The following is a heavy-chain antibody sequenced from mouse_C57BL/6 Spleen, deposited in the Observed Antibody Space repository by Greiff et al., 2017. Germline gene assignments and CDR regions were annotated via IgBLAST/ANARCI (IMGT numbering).Heavy chain of an antibody. CDR2: IYPSDSET. V-gene: IGHV1-61*01. Sequence: QVQLQQPGAELVRPGSSVKLSCKASGYTFTSYWMDWVKQRPGQGLEWIGNIYPSDSETHYNQKFKDKATLTVDKSSSTAYMQLSSLTSEDSAVYYCARSPYQGGFAYWGQGTLVTVSA. J-gene: IGHJ3*01. CDR1: GYTFTSYW. D-gene: IGHD3-2*02. CDR3: ARSPYQGGFAY.